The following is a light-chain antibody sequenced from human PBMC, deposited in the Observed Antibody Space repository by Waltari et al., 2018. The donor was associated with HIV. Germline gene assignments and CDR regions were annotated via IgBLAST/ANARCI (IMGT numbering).Light chain of an antibody. Sequence: SYVLTQPPSVSVAPGQTARITCGGNNIGSKRVHWYQQKPGQAPVLVVYNGSDGPSGIPERLSGANSGHTATVTIARVEGGDAADYYGDMWDRGSDHHVFGTGTKVTVL. J-gene: IGLJ1*01. V-gene: IGLV3-21*02. CDR2: NGS. CDR3: DMWDRGSDHHV. CDR1: NIGSKR.